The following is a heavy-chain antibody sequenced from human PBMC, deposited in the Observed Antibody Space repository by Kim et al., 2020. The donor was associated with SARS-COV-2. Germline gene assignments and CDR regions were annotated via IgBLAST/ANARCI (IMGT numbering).Heavy chain of an antibody. V-gene: IGHV4-31*03. D-gene: IGHD3-16*01. J-gene: IGHJ3*02. Sequence: SETLSLTYTVSGGSISSGGYYWSWIRQHPGKGLEWIGYIYYSGSTYYNPSLKSRVTISVDTSKNQFSLKLSSVTAADTAVYYCAGRGKRGRYAFDIWGQGTMVTVSS. CDR2: IYYSGST. CDR1: GGSISSGGYY. CDR3: AGRGKRGRYAFDI.